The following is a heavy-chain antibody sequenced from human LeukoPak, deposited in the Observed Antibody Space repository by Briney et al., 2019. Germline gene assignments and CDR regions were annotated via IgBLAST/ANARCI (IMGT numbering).Heavy chain of an antibody. D-gene: IGHD6-19*01. CDR3: ARGFDSSSGWYPAFDV. V-gene: IGHV4-34*01. CDR2: INHSGRT. Sequence: PSETLSLTCAVSGVSLSGYYWGWIRQTPGKGLEWIGEINHSGRTNYNPSLKSRVTISIDTSKKQISLKPSSVTAADTAVYFCARGFDSSSGWYPAFDVWGQGTMVTVSS. J-gene: IGHJ3*01. CDR1: GVSLSGYY.